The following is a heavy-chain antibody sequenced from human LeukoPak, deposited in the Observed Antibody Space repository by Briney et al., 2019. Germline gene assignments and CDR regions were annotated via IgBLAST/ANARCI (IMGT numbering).Heavy chain of an antibody. Sequence: GASVKVSCNASGYTFTSYAMHLVRHAPGQRLERMGWINACNDNTKYSQKFQGRVTITRDTSASTANMELSSLRSEDTAVYYCARYGSGVTAFDYWGQGTLVTVSS. V-gene: IGHV1-3*01. CDR1: GYTFTSYA. CDR3: ARYGSGVTAFDY. J-gene: IGHJ4*02. CDR2: INACNDNT. D-gene: IGHD3-10*01.